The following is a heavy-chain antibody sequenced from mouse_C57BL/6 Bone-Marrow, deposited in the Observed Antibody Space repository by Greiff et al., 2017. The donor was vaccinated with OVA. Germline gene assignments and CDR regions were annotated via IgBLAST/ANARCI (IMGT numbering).Heavy chain of an antibody. J-gene: IGHJ4*01. CDR3: ARLAYYSNPYYAMDY. Sequence: EVQLVESGGDLVKPGGSLKLSCAASGFTFSSYGMSWVRQTPDKRLEWVATISSGGSYTYYPDSVKGRFTISRDNAKNTLYLQMSSLKSEDTAMYYCARLAYYSNPYYAMDYWGQGTSGTVSS. D-gene: IGHD2-5*01. V-gene: IGHV5-6*01. CDR2: ISSGGSYT. CDR1: GFTFSSYG.